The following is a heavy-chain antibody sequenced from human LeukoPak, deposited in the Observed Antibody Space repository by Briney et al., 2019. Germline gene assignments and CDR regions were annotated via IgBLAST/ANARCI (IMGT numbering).Heavy chain of an antibody. CDR3: ARDLGYSAYATVRGYVFDI. CDR1: GFTDSTNY. V-gene: IGHV3-66*01. D-gene: IGHD5-12*01. Sequence: GWSLRLSCAASGFTDSTNYMSWVRQARGKGLEWVSIIYSGGSTYYADSVKGRFTISRDTSKNTVYLQMDSLRAEDTAVYYCARDLGYSAYATVRGYVFDIWGQGTMVTVSS. CDR2: IYSGGST. J-gene: IGHJ3*02.